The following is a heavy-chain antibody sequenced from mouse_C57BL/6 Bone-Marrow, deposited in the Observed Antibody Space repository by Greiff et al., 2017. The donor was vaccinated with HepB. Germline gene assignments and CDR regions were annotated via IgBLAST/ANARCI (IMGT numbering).Heavy chain of an antibody. CDR1: GYAFSSSW. J-gene: IGHJ3*01. Sequence: VKLQESGTVLARPGASVKISCKASGYAFSSSWMNWVKQRPGKGLEWIGRIYPGDGDTNYNGKFKGKATLTADKSSSTAYMQLSSLTSEDSAVYFCARDYYGSSPPWFAYWGQGTLVTVSA. CDR3: ARDYYGSSPPWFAY. D-gene: IGHD1-1*01. V-gene: IGHV1-82*01. CDR2: IYPGDGDT.